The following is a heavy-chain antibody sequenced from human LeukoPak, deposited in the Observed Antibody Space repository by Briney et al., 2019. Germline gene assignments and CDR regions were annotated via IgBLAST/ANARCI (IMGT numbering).Heavy chain of an antibody. D-gene: IGHD6-19*01. J-gene: IGHJ3*02. CDR3: ARWYSSGWMDSFDI. V-gene: IGHV4-39*01. CDR1: GGSISSSSYY. Sequence: SGTLSLTCTVSGGSISSSSYYWGWIRQPPGKGLEWIGSIYYSGSTYYNPSLKSRVTISVDTSKNQFSLKLSSVTAADTAVYYCARWYSSGWMDSFDIWGQGTMVTVSS. CDR2: IYYSGST.